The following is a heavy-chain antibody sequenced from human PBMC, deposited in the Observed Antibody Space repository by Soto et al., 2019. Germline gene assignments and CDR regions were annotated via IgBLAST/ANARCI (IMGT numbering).Heavy chain of an antibody. CDR3: SSSGSSGYYLAY. J-gene: IGHJ4*02. CDR1: GYTFTSYG. V-gene: IGHV1-18*01. D-gene: IGHD3-22*01. Sequence: QVQLVQSGAEVKEPGASVKVSCKASGYTFTSYGLNWVRQAPGQGLEWMGWISAYNGNTNYAQKFQGRVTMTTDTSVRTAYLELRSLLSVDSAVYYCSSSGSSGYYLAYWCQGTLVT. CDR2: ISAYNGNT.